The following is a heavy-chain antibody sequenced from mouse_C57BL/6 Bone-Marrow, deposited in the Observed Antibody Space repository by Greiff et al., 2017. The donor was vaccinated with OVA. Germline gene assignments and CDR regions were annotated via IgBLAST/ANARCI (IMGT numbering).Heavy chain of an antibody. J-gene: IGHJ2*01. CDR2: ISSGGSYT. Sequence: EVKLMESGGDLVKPGGSLKLSCAASGFTFSSYGMSWVRQTPDKRLEWVATISSGGSYTYYPDSVKGRFTISRDNAKNTLYLQMSSLKSEDTAMYYCASLLYYYGSSYYFDYWGQGTTLTVSS. V-gene: IGHV5-6*01. CDR1: GFTFSSYG. D-gene: IGHD1-1*01. CDR3: ASLLYYYGSSYYFDY.